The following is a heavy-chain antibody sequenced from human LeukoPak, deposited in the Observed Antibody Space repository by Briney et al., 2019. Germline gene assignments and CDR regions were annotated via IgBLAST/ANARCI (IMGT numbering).Heavy chain of an antibody. CDR1: GGSISSGAYW. V-gene: IGHV4-31*03. CDR3: ARAILTASGSVWYFDL. Sequence: SETLSLTCTVSGGSISSGAYWWTWIRQHPGKGLEWIGYIYSSGSYYYNPSLRSRFTMSVDTSENQFSLSLNSVTAADTALYYCARAILTASGSVWYFDLWGRYTLVTVSS. CDR2: IYSSGSY. D-gene: IGHD3-3*01. J-gene: IGHJ2*01.